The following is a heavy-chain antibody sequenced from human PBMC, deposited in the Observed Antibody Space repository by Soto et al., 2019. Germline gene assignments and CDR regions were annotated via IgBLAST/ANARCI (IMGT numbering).Heavy chain of an antibody. Sequence: GVLRLSCTASGFTFGDYAMSWVRQAPGKGLEWVGFIRSKAYGGTTEYAASVKGRFTISRDDSKSIAYLQMNSLKTEDTAVYYCTRAQYSYGYGYAFDIWGQGTMVTDS. CDR3: TRAQYSYGYGYAFDI. CDR1: GFTFGDYA. D-gene: IGHD5-18*01. V-gene: IGHV3-49*04. CDR2: IRSKAYGGTT. J-gene: IGHJ3*02.